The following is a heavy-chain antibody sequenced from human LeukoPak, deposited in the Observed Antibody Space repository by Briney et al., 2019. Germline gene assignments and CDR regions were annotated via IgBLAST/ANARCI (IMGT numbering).Heavy chain of an antibody. J-gene: IGHJ5*02. V-gene: IGHV1-69*13. CDR3: ARDGCSSTSCYPGWFDP. CDR1: GGTFSSYA. Sequence: ASVKVSCKASGGTFSSYAISWVRQAPGQGLEWMGGIIPILGTANYAQNLQGRVTNTADESTSTAYMELSSLRSEDTAVYYCARDGCSSTSCYPGWFDPWGQGTLVTVSS. D-gene: IGHD2-2*01. CDR2: IIPILGTA.